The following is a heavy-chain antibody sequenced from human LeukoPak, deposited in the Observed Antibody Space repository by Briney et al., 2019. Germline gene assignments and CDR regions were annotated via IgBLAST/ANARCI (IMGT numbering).Heavy chain of an antibody. CDR1: GGSISSYY. CDR3: ARDTYYYDSSGSGIFDY. D-gene: IGHD3-22*01. J-gene: IGHJ4*02. CDR2: IYTSGST. Sequence: PSETLSLTCTVSGGSISSYYWSWIRQPAGKGLEWIGRIYTSGSTNYNPSLKSRVTMSVDTSKNQFSLKLSSVTAADTAVYYCARDTYYYDSSGSGIFDYWGQGTLVTVSS. V-gene: IGHV4-4*07.